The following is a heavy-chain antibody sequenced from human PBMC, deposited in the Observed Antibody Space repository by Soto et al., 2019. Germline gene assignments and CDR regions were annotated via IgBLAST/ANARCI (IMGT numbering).Heavy chain of an antibody. V-gene: IGHV3-30-3*01. CDR1: GFTFSSYA. J-gene: IGHJ6*02. Sequence: QMQLVESGGGVVQPGRSLRLSCAASGFTFSSYAMHWVRQAPGKGLEWVAVISYDGSNKYYADSVKGRFTISRDNSKNTLYLQMNSLRAEDTAVYYCARDLHITIFGVVMTYYGMDVWGQGTTVTVSS. CDR3: ARDLHITIFGVVMTYYGMDV. D-gene: IGHD3-3*01. CDR2: ISYDGSNK.